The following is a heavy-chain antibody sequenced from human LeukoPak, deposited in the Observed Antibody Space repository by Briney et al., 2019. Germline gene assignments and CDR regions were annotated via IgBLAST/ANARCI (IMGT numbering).Heavy chain of an antibody. V-gene: IGHV3-74*01. CDR2: INTDGSTT. J-gene: IGHJ4*02. D-gene: IGHD1-26*01. CDR1: GFTFSNDW. Sequence: GGSLRLSCAASGFTFSNDWMHWVRQAPGKGLVWVSRINTDGSTTTYADSVKGRFTISRDNAKNTLYLQMNSLRAEDTAVYYCARGRGGSYHYWGQGTLVTVSS. CDR3: ARGRGGSYHY.